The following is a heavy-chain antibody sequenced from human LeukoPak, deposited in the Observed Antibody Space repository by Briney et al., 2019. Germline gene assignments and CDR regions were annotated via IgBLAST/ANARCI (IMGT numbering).Heavy chain of an antibody. V-gene: IGHV1-8*01. CDR1: GYTFTSYD. CDR2: MNPNSGNT. Sequence: ASVKVSCKASGYTFTSYDINCARQATGQGLEWMGWMNPNSGNTGYAQKFQGRVTMTRNTSISTAYMELSSLRSEDTAVYYCARGRGATSLTDYWGQGTLVTVSS. J-gene: IGHJ4*02. CDR3: ARGRGATSLTDY. D-gene: IGHD1-26*01.